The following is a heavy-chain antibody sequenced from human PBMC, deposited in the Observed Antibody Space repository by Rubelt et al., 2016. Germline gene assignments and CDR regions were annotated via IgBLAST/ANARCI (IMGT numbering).Heavy chain of an antibody. J-gene: IGHJ5*02. Sequence: VRQAPGKGLEWVSVIYSGGSTYYADSVKGRFTISRDNSKNTLHLQMNSLRAEDTAVYYCAREASSGSLGRFDPWGQGTLVTVSS. D-gene: IGHD1-26*01. CDR2: IYSGGST. V-gene: IGHV3-53*05. CDR3: AREASSGSLGRFDP.